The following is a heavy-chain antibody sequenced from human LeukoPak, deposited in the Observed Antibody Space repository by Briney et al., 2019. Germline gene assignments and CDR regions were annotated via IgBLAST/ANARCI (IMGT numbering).Heavy chain of an antibody. J-gene: IGHJ4*02. V-gene: IGHV1-3*04. CDR1: GYTFTSYA. Sequence: GASVKVSCKASGYTFTSYAMHWVRQAPGQRLEWMGWINTGNGNTKYSQNLQGRVTITRDTSARAAYMELSSLRSEDTAVYFCARSAYCGGDCFYYWGQGTLVTVSS. CDR3: ARSAYCGGDCFYY. D-gene: IGHD2-21*01. CDR2: INTGNGNT.